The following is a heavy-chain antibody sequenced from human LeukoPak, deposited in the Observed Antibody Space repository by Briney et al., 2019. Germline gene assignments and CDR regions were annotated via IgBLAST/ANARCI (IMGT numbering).Heavy chain of an antibody. CDR3: ARAAYCGGDCYLFDY. D-gene: IGHD2-21*02. CDR1: SDSIYSSNYY. CDR2: IYYSGST. V-gene: IGHV4-39*01. Sequence: PSETLSLTCTVSSDSIYSSNYYWGWIPQPPGKGLEWIGSIYYSGSTYYNSSLKSRVTISVDTSKNQFSLKLSSLTAADTAVYYCARAAYCGGDCYLFDYWGQGTLVTVFS. J-gene: IGHJ4*02.